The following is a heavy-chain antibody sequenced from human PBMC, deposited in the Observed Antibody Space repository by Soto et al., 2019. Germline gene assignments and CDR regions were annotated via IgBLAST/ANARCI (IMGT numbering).Heavy chain of an antibody. V-gene: IGHV3-33*01. CDR2: IWYDGSNK. J-gene: IGHJ6*03. CDR3: ARAQQLVPSYYMDV. CDR1: GFTFSSYG. Sequence: GGSLRLSCAASGFTFSSYGMHWVRQAPGKGLEWVAVIWYDGSNKYYADSVKGRFTISRDNSKNTLYLQMNSLRAEDTAVYYCARAQQLVPSYYMDVWGKGTTVTVSS. D-gene: IGHD6-13*01.